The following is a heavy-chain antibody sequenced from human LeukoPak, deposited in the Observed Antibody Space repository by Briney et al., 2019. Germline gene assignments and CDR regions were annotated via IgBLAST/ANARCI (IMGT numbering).Heavy chain of an antibody. J-gene: IGHJ5*02. Sequence: SETLSLTCTVSGGSISSYYWSWIRQPPGKGLEWIGYIYYSGSTNYNPSLKSRVTISVDTSKNQFSLKLSSVTAADTAVYYCARGGRSIVVVPAATSRFDPWGQGTLVTVSS. CDR1: GGSISSYY. V-gene: IGHV4-59*12. CDR3: ARGGRSIVVVPAATSRFDP. D-gene: IGHD2-2*01. CDR2: IYYSGST.